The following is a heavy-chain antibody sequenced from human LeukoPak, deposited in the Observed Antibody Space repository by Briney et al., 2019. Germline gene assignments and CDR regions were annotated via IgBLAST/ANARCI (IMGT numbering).Heavy chain of an antibody. CDR3: ARITPGGGLDFGY. CDR2: MNPNSGNT. J-gene: IGHJ4*02. CDR1: GYTFTSYD. Sequence: ASVKVSCKASGYTFTSYDINWVRQATGQGLEWMGWMNPNSGNTGYAQKFQGRVTITRNTSISTAYMELRSLRSDDTAVYYCARITPGGGLDFGYWGQGTLVTVSS. V-gene: IGHV1-8*03. D-gene: IGHD3-16*01.